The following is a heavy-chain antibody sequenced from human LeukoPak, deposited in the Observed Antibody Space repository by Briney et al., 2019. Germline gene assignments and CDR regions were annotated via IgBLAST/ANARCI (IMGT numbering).Heavy chain of an antibody. Sequence: SETLSLTCTVSGGSINNYYWSWIRQPPRKGLEWIGYIYYSGSTNYNPSLKSRVTISVDTSKNQCSLNLSSVTAADAAVYYCARGPGRRYFDYWGQGTLVTVSS. CDR1: GGSINNYY. CDR2: IYYSGST. D-gene: IGHD3-10*01. V-gene: IGHV4-59*01. CDR3: ARGPGRRYFDY. J-gene: IGHJ4*02.